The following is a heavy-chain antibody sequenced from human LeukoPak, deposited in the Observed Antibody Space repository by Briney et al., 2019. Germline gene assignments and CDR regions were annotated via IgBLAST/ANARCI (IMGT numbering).Heavy chain of an antibody. J-gene: IGHJ4*02. CDR3: ARMITLSNGRYSSKTLDY. CDR1: GFTLSTSGMC. Sequence: VSGPALVKPTQPLTLTCTFSGFTLSTSGMCVSWIRQPPGKALEWLARIDWDDDKYYSTSLKTRLTISKDTSKNQVVLTMTNMDPVDTATYYCARMITLSNGRYSSKTLDYWGQGTLVTVSS. D-gene: IGHD5-18*01. V-gene: IGHV2-70*11. CDR2: IDWDDDK.